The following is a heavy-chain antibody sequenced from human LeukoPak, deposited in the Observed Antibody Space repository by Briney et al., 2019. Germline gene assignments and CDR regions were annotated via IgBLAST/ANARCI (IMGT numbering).Heavy chain of an antibody. CDR3: ALNYYDSSGYYLGYFDY. CDR2: INPNSGGT. D-gene: IGHD3-22*01. J-gene: IGHJ4*02. CDR1: GYTFTGYY. Sequence: ASVKVSCKASGYTFTGYYMHWVRQAPGQGLEWMGWINPNSGGTNYAQKFQGRVTMTRDTSISTAYMELSRLRSDDTAVYYCALNYYDSSGYYLGYFDYWDQGTLVTVSS. V-gene: IGHV1-2*02.